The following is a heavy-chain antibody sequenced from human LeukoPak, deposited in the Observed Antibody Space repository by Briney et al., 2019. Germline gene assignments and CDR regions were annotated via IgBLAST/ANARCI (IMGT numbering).Heavy chain of an antibody. CDR3: AKDLVTGSLDY. J-gene: IGHJ4*02. V-gene: IGHV3-23*01. CDR2: ISSSGGST. D-gene: IGHD3-10*01. CDR1: GFTVSSNS. Sequence: GGSLRLSCTVSGFTVSSNSMTWVRQAPGKGLEWVSSISSSGGSTYYADSVKGRFTISRDNSKNTLYLQMNSLRAEDTAIYYCAKDLVTGSLDYWGQGTLVTVSS.